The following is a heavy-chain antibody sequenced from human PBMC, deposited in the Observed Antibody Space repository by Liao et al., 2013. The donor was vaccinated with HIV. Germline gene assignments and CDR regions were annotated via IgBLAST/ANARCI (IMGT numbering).Heavy chain of an antibody. CDR2: IYYSGST. CDR1: GGSISSSSYY. D-gene: IGHD3-3*01. V-gene: IGHV4-39*07. CDR3: ARGTIFGPDY. J-gene: IGHJ4*02. Sequence: QLQLQESGPGLVKPSETLSLTCTVSGGSISSSSYYWSWIRQPPGKGLEWIGSIYYSGSTYYNPSLKSRVTISVDTSKNQFSLKLSSVTAADTAVYYCARGTIFGPDYWGQGTLVTVSS.